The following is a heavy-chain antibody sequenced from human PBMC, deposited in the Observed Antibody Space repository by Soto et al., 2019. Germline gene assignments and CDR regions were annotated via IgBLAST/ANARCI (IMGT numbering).Heavy chain of an antibody. CDR3: ARGGNLMFSSAEGIDY. CDR1: GGTFSSYA. J-gene: IGHJ4*02. D-gene: IGHD6-6*01. CDR2: IIPIFGTA. V-gene: IGHV1-69*01. Sequence: QVQLVQSGAEVQKPGSSVKVSCKASGGTFSSYAISWVRQAPGQGLEWMGGIIPIFGTANYAQKFQGRVTITADESTSTAYMELSSLRSEDTAVYYCARGGNLMFSSAEGIDYWGQGTLVTVSS.